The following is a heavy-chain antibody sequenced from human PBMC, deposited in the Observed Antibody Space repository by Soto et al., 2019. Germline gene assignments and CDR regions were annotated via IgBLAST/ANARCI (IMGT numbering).Heavy chain of an antibody. CDR1: GFIFSDYV. Sequence: GGSLRLSCAASGFIFSDYVMSWVRQAPGKGLEWVANIKQDESEKNYLDSVKGRFTISRDNAKNSLYLQMNSLRAEDTAVYYCASDRFRGTYYLRGVTYFFEEWGQGAPVTVSS. CDR3: ASDRFRGTYYLRGVTYFFEE. D-gene: IGHD1-26*01. V-gene: IGHV3-7*03. CDR2: IKQDESEK. J-gene: IGHJ4*02.